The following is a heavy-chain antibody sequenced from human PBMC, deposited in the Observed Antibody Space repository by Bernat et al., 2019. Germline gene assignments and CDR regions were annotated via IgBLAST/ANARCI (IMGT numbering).Heavy chain of an antibody. CDR3: ARVGNYYDSSGYRMWYFDL. V-gene: IGHV3-48*02. CDR1: GFTFSSYS. CDR2: ISSSSSTI. Sequence: VQLVESGGGVVQPGRSLRLSCAASGFTFSSYSMNWVRQAPGKGLEWVSYISSSSSTIYYADSVKGRFTISRDNAKNSLYLQMNSLRDEDTAVYYCARVGNYYDSSGYRMWYFDLWGRGTLVTVSS. J-gene: IGHJ2*01. D-gene: IGHD3-22*01.